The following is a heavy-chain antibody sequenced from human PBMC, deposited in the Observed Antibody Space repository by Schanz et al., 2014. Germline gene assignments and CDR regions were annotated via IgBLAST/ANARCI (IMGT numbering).Heavy chain of an antibody. CDR1: GFTFSSYS. CDR3: AKGRFGELSAFDI. Sequence: EVQLVESGGGLVQPGGSLRLSCTASGFTFSSYSMNWVRQAPGKGLEWVSYVSRSTPDIYYADSVKGRFTISRDNAKSSLYLQMNSLRVEDTAVYYCAKGRFGELSAFDIWGQGTMXTVSS. J-gene: IGHJ3*02. CDR2: VSRSTPDI. D-gene: IGHD3-10*01. V-gene: IGHV3-48*04.